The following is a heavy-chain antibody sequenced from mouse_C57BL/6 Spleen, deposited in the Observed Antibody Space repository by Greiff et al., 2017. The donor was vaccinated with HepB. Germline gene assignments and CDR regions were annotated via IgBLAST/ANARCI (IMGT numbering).Heavy chain of an antibody. D-gene: IGHD2-5*01. CDR2: IDPSDSYT. V-gene: IGHV1-69*01. Sequence: QVQLQQPGAELVMPGASVKLSCKASGYTFTSYWMHWVKQRPGQGLEWIGEIDPSDSYTNYNQKFKGKSTLTVDKSSSTAYMQLSSLTSEDSAVYYCARYYSNYDYAMDYWGQGTSVTVSS. CDR3: ARYYSNYDYAMDY. J-gene: IGHJ4*01. CDR1: GYTFTSYW.